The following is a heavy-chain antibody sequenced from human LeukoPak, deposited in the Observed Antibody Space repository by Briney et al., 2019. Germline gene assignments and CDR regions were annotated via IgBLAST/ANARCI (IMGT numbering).Heavy chain of an antibody. CDR1: GGSISSYY. V-gene: IGHV4-4*07. CDR2: IYTSGST. CDR3: ARAIIAVATSNHDAFDI. J-gene: IGHJ3*02. Sequence: SETLSLTCTVSGGSISSYYWSWIRQPAGKGLEWIGRIYTSGSTNYNPSLKSRVTMSVDTSKNQFSLKLSSVTAADTAVYYCARAIIAVATSNHDAFDIWGQGTMVTVSS. D-gene: IGHD6-19*01.